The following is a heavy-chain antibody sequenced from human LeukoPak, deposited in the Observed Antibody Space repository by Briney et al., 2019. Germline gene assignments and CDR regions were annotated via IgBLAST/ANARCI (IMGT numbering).Heavy chain of an antibody. Sequence: ASVEVSCKASGYTFTGYYMHWVRQAPGQGLEWMGWINPNSGGTNYAQKFQGRVTMTRDTSISTAYMELSRLRSDDTAVYYCARDHIPDYGAFDAFDIWGQGTMVTVSS. CDR2: INPNSGGT. CDR1: GYTFTGYY. V-gene: IGHV1-2*02. CDR3: ARDHIPDYGAFDAFDI. J-gene: IGHJ3*02. D-gene: IGHD4-17*01.